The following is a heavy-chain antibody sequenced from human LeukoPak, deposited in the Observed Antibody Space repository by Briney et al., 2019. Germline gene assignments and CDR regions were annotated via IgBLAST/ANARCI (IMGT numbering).Heavy chain of an antibody. V-gene: IGHV4-34*01. CDR2: INHSGST. CDR3: ARGRIVGATKGYFDY. CDR1: GGSXXXYY. J-gene: IGHJ4*02. D-gene: IGHD1-26*01. Sequence: GGSXXXYYWXXIRQPPGKGLEWIGEINHSGSTNYNPSLKSRVTISVDTSKNQFSLKLSSVTAADTAVYYCARGRIVGATKGYFDYWGQGTLVTVSS.